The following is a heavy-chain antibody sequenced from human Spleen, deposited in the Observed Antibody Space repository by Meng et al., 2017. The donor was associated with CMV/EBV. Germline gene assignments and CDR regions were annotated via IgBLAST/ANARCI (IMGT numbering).Heavy chain of an antibody. Sequence: ASVKVSCKASGYTFTSYSMHWVRQAPGQGLEWMGIINPSDNITTYAQNFQGRVTMSRDTSTSTVYMELSRLGSEDTAVYYCATGPIHYYYGVDVWGQGTTVTVSS. CDR1: GYTFTSYS. J-gene: IGHJ6*02. CDR3: ATGPIHYYYGVDV. V-gene: IGHV1-46*01. CDR2: INPSDNIT.